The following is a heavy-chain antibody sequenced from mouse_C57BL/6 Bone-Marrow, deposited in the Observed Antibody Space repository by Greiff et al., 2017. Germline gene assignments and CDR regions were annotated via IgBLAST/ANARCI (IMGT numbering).Heavy chain of an antibody. Sequence: EMKLMESGGDLVKPGGSLKLSCAASGFTFSSYGMSWVRQTPDKRLEWVATISSGGSYTYYPDSVKGRFTISRDNAKNTLYLQMSSLKSEDTAMYYCARLRLLRFAYWGQGTLVTVSA. CDR1: GFTFSSYG. J-gene: IGHJ3*01. D-gene: IGHD1-1*01. CDR3: ARLRLLRFAY. CDR2: ISSGGSYT. V-gene: IGHV5-6*01.